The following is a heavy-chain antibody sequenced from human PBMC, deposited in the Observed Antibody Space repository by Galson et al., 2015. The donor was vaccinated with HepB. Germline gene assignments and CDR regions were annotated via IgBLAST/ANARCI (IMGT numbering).Heavy chain of an antibody. CDR3: ARGRYCSSTSCLYFDY. CDR2: ISSSSSTI. CDR1: GFTFSSYS. J-gene: IGHJ4*02. V-gene: IGHV3-48*01. D-gene: IGHD2-2*01. Sequence: SLRLSCAASGFTFSSYSMNWVRQAPGKGLEWVSYISSSSSTIYYADSVKGRFTISRDNAKNSLYLQMNSLRGEDTAVYYCARGRYCSSTSCLYFDYWGQGTLVTVSS.